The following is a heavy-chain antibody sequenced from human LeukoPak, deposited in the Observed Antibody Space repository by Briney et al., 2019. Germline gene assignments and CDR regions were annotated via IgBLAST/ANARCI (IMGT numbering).Heavy chain of an antibody. Sequence: SETLSLTCAVYGGSFSGYYWSWIRQPPGKGLEWIGKINHSGSTNYNPSLKSRVTISVDTSKNQFSLKLSSVTAADTAVYYCARRSVYYGSGSYITPWGQGTLVTVSS. J-gene: IGHJ4*02. CDR2: INHSGST. CDR1: GGSFSGYY. CDR3: ARRSVYYGSGSYITP. D-gene: IGHD3-10*01. V-gene: IGHV4-34*01.